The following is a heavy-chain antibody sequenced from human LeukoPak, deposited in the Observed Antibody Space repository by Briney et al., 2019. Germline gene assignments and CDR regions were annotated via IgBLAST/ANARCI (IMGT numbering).Heavy chain of an antibody. D-gene: IGHD2-15*01. V-gene: IGHV3-13*01. CDR1: GFTFSSYD. CDR3: ASGRYCSGGSCYMDY. CDR2: IGTAGDT. Sequence: GGSLRLSCAASGFTFSSYDMHWVRQATGKGLEWVSAIGTAGDTYYPGSVKGRFTISRENAKNSLYLRMNSLRAGDTAVYYCASGRYCSGGSCYMDYWGQGTLVTVSS. J-gene: IGHJ4*02.